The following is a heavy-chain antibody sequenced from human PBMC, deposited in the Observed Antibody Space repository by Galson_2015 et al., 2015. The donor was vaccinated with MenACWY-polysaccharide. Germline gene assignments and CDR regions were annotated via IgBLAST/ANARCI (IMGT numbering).Heavy chain of an antibody. D-gene: IGHD2-21*02. J-gene: IGHJ4*02. Sequence: SVKVSCKASGGTFSSYATSWVRQAPGQGLEWMGGIIPIFGTANYAQKFQGRVTITADESTSTAYMELSSLRSEDTAVYYCARGGGYCGGDCYPDWGQGTLVTVSS. CDR3: ARGGGYCGGDCYPD. CDR1: GGTFSSYA. V-gene: IGHV1-69*13. CDR2: IIPIFGTA.